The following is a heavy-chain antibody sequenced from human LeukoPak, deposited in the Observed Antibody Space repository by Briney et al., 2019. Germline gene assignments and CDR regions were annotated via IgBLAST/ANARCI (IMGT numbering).Heavy chain of an antibody. CDR1: RVSINDYY. CDR3: ARPYYGHSVGDAYDV. D-gene: IGHD4-17*01. Sequence: SETLSLTCSVARVSINDYYWTWIRQPPGKGLEWIGYISNTGNTNFNPSRRSRVTMSIDTPKNQFSLTVDSVTAADTAVYYCARPYYGHSVGDAYDVWGQGTLVTVSS. V-gene: IGHV4-59*01. J-gene: IGHJ3*01. CDR2: ISNTGNT.